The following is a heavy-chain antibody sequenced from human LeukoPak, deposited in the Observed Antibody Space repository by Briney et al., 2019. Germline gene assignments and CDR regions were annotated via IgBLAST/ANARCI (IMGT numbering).Heavy chain of an antibody. D-gene: IGHD3-10*02. V-gene: IGHV1-8*01. CDR1: GYTFTSYD. J-gene: IGHJ6*02. CDR2: MNPNSGNT. CDR3: ARLGSGSYYPNYYYYGMDV. Sequence: VASVKVSCKASGYTFTSYDINWVRQATGQGLEWMGWMNPNSGNTGYAQKFQGRVTMTRNTSISTAYMELSSLRSEDTAVYYCARLGSGSYYPNYYYYGMDVWGQGTTVTVSS.